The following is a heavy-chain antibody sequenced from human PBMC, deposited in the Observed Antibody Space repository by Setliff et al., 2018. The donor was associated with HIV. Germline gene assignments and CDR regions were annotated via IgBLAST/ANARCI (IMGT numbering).Heavy chain of an antibody. Sequence: PGESLRLSCVASGLTFSNYWMHWVRQAPGKGLVWVSRIDSDGSDTDYADSVRGRFTISRANAKNTLYLQMTSLRAEDTAVYYCARGPQYNFWGGYLGLWGRGTLVTVSS. D-gene: IGHD3-3*01. J-gene: IGHJ4*02. CDR2: IDSDGSDT. V-gene: IGHV3-74*01. CDR1: GLTFSNYW. CDR3: ARGPQYNFWGGYLGL.